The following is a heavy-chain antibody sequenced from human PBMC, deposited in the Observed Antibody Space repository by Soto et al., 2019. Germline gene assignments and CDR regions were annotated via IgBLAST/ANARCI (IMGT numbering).Heavy chain of an antibody. J-gene: IGHJ4*02. V-gene: IGHV3-30*18. CDR3: AKPRIPTTVTTGYYFDY. CDR1: GFTFSSYG. D-gene: IGHD4-17*01. Sequence: QVQLVESGGGVVQPGRSLRLSCAASGFTFSSYGMHWVRKAPGKGLGWVAVISYDGSNKYYADSVKGRFTISRDNSKNTLYLQMNSLRAEDTAVYYCAKPRIPTTVTTGYYFDYWGQGTLVTVSS. CDR2: ISYDGSNK.